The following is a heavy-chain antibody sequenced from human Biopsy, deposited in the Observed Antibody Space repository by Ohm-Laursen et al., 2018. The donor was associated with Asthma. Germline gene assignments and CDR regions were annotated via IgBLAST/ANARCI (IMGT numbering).Heavy chain of an antibody. Sequence: SLRLSCAASGFAFNNSSMTWVRQAPGKGLEWVSSISASGVRTFYADSVKGRFTVSRDSSMNTLYLQLSTLRVEDTAVYFCAKITTDRQKANNWFDPWGQGTLVTVSS. D-gene: IGHD3-22*01. CDR1: GFAFNNSS. J-gene: IGHJ5*02. V-gene: IGHV3-23*01. CDR2: ISASGVRT. CDR3: AKITTDRQKANNWFDP.